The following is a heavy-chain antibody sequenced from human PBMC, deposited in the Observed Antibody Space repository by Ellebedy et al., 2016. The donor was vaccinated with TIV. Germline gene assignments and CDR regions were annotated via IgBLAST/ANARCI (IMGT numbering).Heavy chain of an antibody. CDR2: ISGSGGST. CDR3: AKQAFYDSRPLDY. V-gene: IGHV3-23*01. Sequence: GESLKISXAASGFTFSSYAMSWVRQAPGKGLEWVSAISGSGGSTYYADSVKGRFTISRDNSKNTLYLQMNSLRAEDTAVYYCAKQAFYDSRPLDYWGQGTLVTVSS. J-gene: IGHJ4*02. CDR1: GFTFSSYA. D-gene: IGHD3-22*01.